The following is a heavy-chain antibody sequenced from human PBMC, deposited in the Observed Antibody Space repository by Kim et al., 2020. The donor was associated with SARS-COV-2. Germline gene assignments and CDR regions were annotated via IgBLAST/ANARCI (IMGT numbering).Heavy chain of an antibody. Sequence: ASVKVSCTASGYIFNSYDINWVRQAPGQGLEWMGWMNPNSANTGYAQKFQGRVTMTRDTSINTAYLDLSSLSSEDTAVYYYARGSTMVRGSSPLNYYGMD. J-gene: IGHJ6*01. D-gene: IGHD3-10*01. CDR3: ARGSTMVRGSSPLNYYGMD. V-gene: IGHV1-8*02. CDR1: GYIFNSYD. CDR2: MNPNSANT.